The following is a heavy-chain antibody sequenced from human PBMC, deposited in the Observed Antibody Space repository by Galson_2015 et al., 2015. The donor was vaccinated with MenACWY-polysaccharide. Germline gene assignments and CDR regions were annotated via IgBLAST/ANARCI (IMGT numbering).Heavy chain of an antibody. V-gene: IGHV3-30*02. CDR1: GFNFGGNG. CDR3: ARNPSRFDMAAVSH. Sequence: SLRLSCAGSGFNFGGNGLHWVRQAPGKGLEWVALIRNDGRKHYPDAVKGRFTISRDNSKNTLYLQMNSLRPEDTAVYYCARNPSRFDMAAVSHWGQEALVGVPP. CDR2: IRNDGRK. D-gene: IGHD3-9*01. J-gene: IGHJ4*02.